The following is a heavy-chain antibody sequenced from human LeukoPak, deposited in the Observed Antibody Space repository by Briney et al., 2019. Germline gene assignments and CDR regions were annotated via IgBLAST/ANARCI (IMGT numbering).Heavy chain of an antibody. D-gene: IGHD5-18*01. CDR1: GFSFRDYN. V-gene: IGHV3-11*01. J-gene: IGHJ4*02. Sequence: GGSLRLSCADSGFSFRDYNMCWMRQAPRGGVEWVSYICSSGSTIYYADSVKGRFTISRDNAKNSLYLHMNSVRAESTAVYYCACTGGDSYGYERVDVYWGQGTLVTVSS. CDR2: ICSSGSTI. CDR3: ACTGGDSYGYERVDVY.